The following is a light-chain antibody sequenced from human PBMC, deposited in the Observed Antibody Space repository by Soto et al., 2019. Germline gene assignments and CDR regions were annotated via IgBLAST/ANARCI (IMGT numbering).Light chain of an antibody. CDR2: DVS. J-gene: IGLJ1*01. Sequence: QSVLTQPASVSGSPGQSITISCTGTSSDIGGYNYVSWYQHHPGKAPKLIIYDVSNRPSGVSNRFSGSKSGNTASLTISGLRAEAEADYYCSSYTSSSTLFYVFGTGTKVTAL. V-gene: IGLV2-14*03. CDR1: SSDIGGYNY. CDR3: SSYTSSSTLFYV.